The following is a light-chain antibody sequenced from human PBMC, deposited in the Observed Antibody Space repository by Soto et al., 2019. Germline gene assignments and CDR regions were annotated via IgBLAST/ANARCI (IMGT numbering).Light chain of an antibody. CDR1: QSVSTN. CDR2: VAS. CDR3: HLYYNWPPCT. J-gene: IGKJ2*02. Sequence: EVVVTQSPATLSVSPGESVTLSCRPSQSVSTNLAWYQQKPGQAPRLLLFVASTRATGVPARFSGSGSETAFTLTITSLQSEDFAGYYCHLYYNWPPCTFGQGTKLEVK. V-gene: IGKV3-15*01.